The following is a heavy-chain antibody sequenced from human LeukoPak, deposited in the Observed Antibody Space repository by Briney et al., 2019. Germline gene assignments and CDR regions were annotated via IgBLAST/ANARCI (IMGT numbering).Heavy chain of an antibody. CDR3: ARALRFLEWLTL. Sequence: PSETLSLTCTVSGGSISSSSYYWGWIRQPPGKGLEWIGSIYYSGSTYYNPSLKSRVTISVDTSKNQFSLKLSSVTAADTAVYYCARALRFLEWLTLWGQGTLVTVS. CDR2: IYYSGST. V-gene: IGHV4-39*07. D-gene: IGHD3-3*01. CDR1: GGSISSSSYY. J-gene: IGHJ4*02.